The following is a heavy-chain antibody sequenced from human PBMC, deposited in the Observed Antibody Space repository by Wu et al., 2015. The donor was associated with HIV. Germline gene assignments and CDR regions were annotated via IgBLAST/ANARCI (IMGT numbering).Heavy chain of an antibody. CDR2: LIPMSGTA. CDR1: GYIFTNYY. CDR3: ARGSILDMSTASYFYYIMDV. V-gene: IGHV1-69*06. Sequence: QGLLAQSGTEVRKPETSLTMSCETSGYIFTNYYIHWVRQVPGQGLEWMGRLIPMSGTANNAQRFQGRVKITADIPTNTAYMELSSLRSDDTAVYYCARGSILDMSTASYFYYIMDVWGQGTTVTVSS. J-gene: IGHJ6*02. D-gene: IGHD5-24*01.